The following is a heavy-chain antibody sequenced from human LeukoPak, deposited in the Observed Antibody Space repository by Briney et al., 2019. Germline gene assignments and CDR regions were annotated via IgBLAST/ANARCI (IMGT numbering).Heavy chain of an antibody. CDR3: ARDPPASSEFQGYCRSTSCNPGY. CDR2: INLNSGGR. D-gene: IGHD2-2*01. CDR1: GYTFTGYY. Sequence: ASVKVSCKASGYTFTGYYMHWVRQAPGQGLEWMGWINLNSGGRNYAQKFQGRVTMTRDKSISSAYMEMSRLRSDDTAVYYCARDPPASSEFQGYCRSTSCNPGYWGQGTLVTVSS. J-gene: IGHJ4*02. V-gene: IGHV1-2*02.